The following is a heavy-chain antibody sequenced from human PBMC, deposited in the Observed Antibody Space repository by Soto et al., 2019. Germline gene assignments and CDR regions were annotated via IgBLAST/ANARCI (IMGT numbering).Heavy chain of an antibody. Sequence: EVQLVESGGGLVQPGGSLRLSCAASGFTFSSYSMNWVRQAPGKGLEWVSYISSSSSTIYYADSVKGRFTISRDNAKNSLYLQMNSLRAEDTAVYYRARESGSSSSGRVWYYYYYMDVWGKGTTVTVSS. V-gene: IGHV3-48*01. CDR3: ARESGSSSSGRVWYYYYYMDV. CDR2: ISSSSSTI. J-gene: IGHJ6*03. CDR1: GFTFSSYS. D-gene: IGHD6-6*01.